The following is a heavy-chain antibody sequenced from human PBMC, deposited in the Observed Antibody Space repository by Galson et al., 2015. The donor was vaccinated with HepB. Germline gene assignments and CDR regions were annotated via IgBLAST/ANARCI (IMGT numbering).Heavy chain of an antibody. CDR3: ARAPMSTGGDGMDV. V-gene: IGHV1-46*01. Sequence: SVKVSCKASGYTFTTYYMFWVRQAPGQGLEWMGVINPSTDRTTYAQKFQGRATMTRDTYTSTVYMELSTLSSDDTAVYYCARAPMSTGGDGMDVWGQGTKDTVSS. J-gene: IGHJ6*02. D-gene: IGHD1-14*01. CDR2: INPSTDRT. CDR1: GYTFTTYY.